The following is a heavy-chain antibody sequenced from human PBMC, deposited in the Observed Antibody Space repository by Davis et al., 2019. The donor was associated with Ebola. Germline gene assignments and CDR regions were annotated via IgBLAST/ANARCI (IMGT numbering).Heavy chain of an antibody. CDR1: GGSFSGYY. J-gene: IGHJ4*02. Sequence: SETLSLTCAVYGGSFSGYYWSWIRQPPGKGLEWIGEINHSGSTYYNPSLKSRVTISVDTSKNQFTLNLSSVTAADTAAYYCARPGALGTIYYHFDYWGQGTLVTVSP. D-gene: IGHD5-12*01. V-gene: IGHV4-34*01. CDR3: ARPGALGTIYYHFDY. CDR2: INHSGST.